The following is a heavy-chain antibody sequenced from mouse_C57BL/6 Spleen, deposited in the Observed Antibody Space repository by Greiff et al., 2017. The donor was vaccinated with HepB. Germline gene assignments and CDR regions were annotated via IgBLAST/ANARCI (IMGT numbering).Heavy chain of an antibody. V-gene: IGHV1-80*01. J-gene: IGHJ2*01. CDR2: IYPGDGDT. CDR1: GYAFSSYW. Sequence: VQLQQSGAELVKPGASVKISCKASGYAFSSYWMNWVKQRPGKGLEWIGQIYPGDGDTNYNGKFKGKATLTADKSSSTAYMQLSSLTSEDSAVYFCAKEGDSYYEKYFDYWGQGTTLTVSS. D-gene: IGHD2-12*01. CDR3: AKEGDSYYEKYFDY.